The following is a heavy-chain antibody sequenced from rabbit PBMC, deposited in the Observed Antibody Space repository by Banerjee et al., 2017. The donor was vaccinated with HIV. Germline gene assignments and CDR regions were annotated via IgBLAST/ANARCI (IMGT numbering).Heavy chain of an antibody. V-gene: IGHV1S45*01. CDR1: GFSFSSTHD. CDR2: INTSSGNT. Sequence: QEQLVESGGGLVQPEGSLTLTCTASGFSFSSTHDMCWVRQAPGKGLEWIACINTSSGNTVYATWAKGRFTISRTSSTTVALQMTSLTAADTATYFCARLYFSADNNLWGPGTLVTVS. J-gene: IGHJ6*01. CDR3: ARLYFSADNNL. D-gene: IGHD4-1*01.